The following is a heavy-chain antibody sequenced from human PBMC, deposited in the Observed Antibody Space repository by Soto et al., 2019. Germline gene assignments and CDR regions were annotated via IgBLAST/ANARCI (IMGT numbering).Heavy chain of an antibody. Sequence: GGSLRLSCAASGFTFSSYAMSWVRQAPGKRLEKVTAISVRDGSTYYAETVKGRFNITRDNSKNTLNLHVNSLRAENTAVNYRAKDWVAGIICCDILDYWGRGTLVTVSS. D-gene: IGHD6-19*01. CDR3: AKDWVAGIICCDILDY. CDR1: GFTFSSYA. CDR2: ISVRDGST. J-gene: IGHJ4*02. V-gene: IGHV3-23*01.